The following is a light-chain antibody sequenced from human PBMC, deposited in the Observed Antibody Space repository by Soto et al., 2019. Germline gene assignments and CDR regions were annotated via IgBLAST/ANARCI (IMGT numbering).Light chain of an antibody. CDR3: QQYGSSPLIT. Sequence: EIGMSQSPATLSVSPGERATLSCRASQSVRGNLAWYQQKPGQSPRLLIYGASSRATGIPARFSGSGSGTDFTLTISRLEPEDFAVYHCQQYGSSPLITCGQGTRLEI. CDR2: GAS. CDR1: QSVRGN. J-gene: IGKJ5*01. V-gene: IGKV3-15*01.